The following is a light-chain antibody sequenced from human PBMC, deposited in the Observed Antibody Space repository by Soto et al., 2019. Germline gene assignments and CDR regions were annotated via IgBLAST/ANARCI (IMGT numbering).Light chain of an antibody. CDR1: QSVSSS. J-gene: IGKJ3*01. Sequence: EIVVTQYPATLSVSPGERVTLSCRASQSVSSSLAWYQQRPGQAPRLLIYDTSTRAAGIAARFSGSGSGTEFTLTISCLQSEDFATYYCQQYYSFPFTFGPGTKVDTK. CDR2: DTS. CDR3: QQYYSFPFT. V-gene: IGKV3-15*01.